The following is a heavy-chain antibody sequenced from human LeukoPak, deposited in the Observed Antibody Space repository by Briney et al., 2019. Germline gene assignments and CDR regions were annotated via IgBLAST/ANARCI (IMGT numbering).Heavy chain of an antibody. V-gene: IGHV3-30*04. J-gene: IGHJ4*02. CDR3: ARGSEDYYDSYLGIDY. CDR2: ISYDGSNK. Sequence: PGGSLRLSCAASGFTFSSYAMHWVRQAPGKGLEWVAVISYDGSNKYYADSVKGRFTISRDNSKNTLYLQMNSLRAEDTAVYYCARGSEDYYDSYLGIDYWGQGTLVTVSS. CDR1: GFTFSSYA. D-gene: IGHD3-22*01.